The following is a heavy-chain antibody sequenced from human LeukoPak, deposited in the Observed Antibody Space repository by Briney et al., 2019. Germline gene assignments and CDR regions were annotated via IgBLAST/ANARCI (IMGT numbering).Heavy chain of an antibody. CDR2: IIGDGTTT. D-gene: IGHD2-2*01. Sequence: GGSLRLSCAASGFTFSTYWMHWARQAPGKGLVWVSRIIGDGTTTDYADSVKGRFTISRDNAKNSLYLQMNSLRAEDTAVYYCARDSAPAAIYYYYYYYMDVWGKGTTVTVSS. V-gene: IGHV3-74*01. J-gene: IGHJ6*03. CDR3: ARDSAPAAIYYYYYYYMDV. CDR1: GFTFSTYW.